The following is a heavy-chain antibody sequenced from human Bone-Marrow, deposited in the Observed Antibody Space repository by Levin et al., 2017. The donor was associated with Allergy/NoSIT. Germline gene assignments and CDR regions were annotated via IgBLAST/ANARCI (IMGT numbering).Heavy chain of an antibody. D-gene: IGHD2-15*01. CDR1: GFAFSDYA. CDR2: ISTGGDTT. Sequence: SGGSLRLSCAASGFAFSDYAMSWVRQAPGQGLEWVSGISTGGDTTYYADSVKGRFAISRDNSKNTLSLEMNSLRPEDTAAYYCAKDLWRGRSISPFDCWGLGALVTVSS. J-gene: IGHJ4*02. V-gene: IGHV3-23*01. CDR3: AKDLWRGRSISPFDC.